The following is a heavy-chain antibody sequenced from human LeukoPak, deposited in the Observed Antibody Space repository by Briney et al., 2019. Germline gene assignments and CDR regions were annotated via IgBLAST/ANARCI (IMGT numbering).Heavy chain of an antibody. CDR3: AGGSGELEDS. Sequence: SVKVSCKASGGTFSSYAISWVRLAPGQGLEWMGRIIPILGIANYAQKFQGRVTITADKSTSTAYMELSSLRSEDTVVYYCAGGSGELEDSWGQGTLVTVSS. D-gene: IGHD3-10*01. V-gene: IGHV1-69*04. CDR1: GGTFSSYA. J-gene: IGHJ4*02. CDR2: IIPILGIA.